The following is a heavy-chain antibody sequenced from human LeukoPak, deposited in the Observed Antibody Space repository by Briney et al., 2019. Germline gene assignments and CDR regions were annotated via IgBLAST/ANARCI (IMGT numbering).Heavy chain of an antibody. Sequence: GASVKVSYKASGYTFTGYYMHWVRQAPGQGLEWMGWINPNSGGTNYAQNFQGRVTMTRDTSISTAYMEVSRLRSDDTAVYYCAREDSSGHDYWGQGTLVTVSS. D-gene: IGHD3-22*01. V-gene: IGHV1-2*02. J-gene: IGHJ4*02. CDR2: INPNSGGT. CDR3: AREDSSGHDY. CDR1: GYTFTGYY.